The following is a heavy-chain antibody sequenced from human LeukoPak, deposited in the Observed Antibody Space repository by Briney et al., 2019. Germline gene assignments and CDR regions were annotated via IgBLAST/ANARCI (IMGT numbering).Heavy chain of an antibody. D-gene: IGHD2-15*01. CDR2: INAGNGET. V-gene: IGHV1-3*01. CDR1: GYTFISHA. J-gene: IGHJ4*02. CDR3: AIHCSGGSCSRSYYFDY. Sequence: ASVKVSCKASGYTFISHAVHWVRQAPGQRLEWMGWINAGNGETKYSQKFQDRVTITRDTSASTAYMELSSLRSEDTAVYYCAIHCSGGSCSRSYYFDYWGQGTRVTVSS.